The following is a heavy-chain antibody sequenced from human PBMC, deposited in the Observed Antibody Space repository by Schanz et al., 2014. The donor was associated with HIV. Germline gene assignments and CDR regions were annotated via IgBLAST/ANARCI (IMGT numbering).Heavy chain of an antibody. V-gene: IGHV1-69*01. Sequence: QVQLVQSGAEVKKPGSSVKVSCELSGDTFSSHAISWVRQAPGQGLEWMGGIIPMFGTANYAQKFQGRVTITADESTSTAYMVLSSLRSEDTAMYYCASYYDGSGYQYFDYWGQGTLVTVSS. CDR1: GDTFSSHA. CDR3: ASYYDGSGYQYFDY. J-gene: IGHJ4*02. D-gene: IGHD3-22*01. CDR2: IIPMFGTA.